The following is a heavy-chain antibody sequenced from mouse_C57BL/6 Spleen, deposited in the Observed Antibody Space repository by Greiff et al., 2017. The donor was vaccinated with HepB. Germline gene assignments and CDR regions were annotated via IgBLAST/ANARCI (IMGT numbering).Heavy chain of an antibody. J-gene: IGHJ4*01. V-gene: IGHV7-3*01. D-gene: IGHD4-1*01. CDR1: GFTFTDYY. CDR2: IRNKANGYTT. Sequence: EVKVVESGGGLVQPGGSLSLSCAASGFTFTDYYMSWVRQPPGKALEWLGFIRNKANGYTTEYSASVKGRFTISRDNSQSILYLQMNALRAEDSATYYCARELGRYAMDYWGQGTSVTVSS. CDR3: ARELGRYAMDY.